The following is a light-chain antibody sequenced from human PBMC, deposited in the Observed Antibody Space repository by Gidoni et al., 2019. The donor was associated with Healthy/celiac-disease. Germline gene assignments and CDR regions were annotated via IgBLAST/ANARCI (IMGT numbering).Light chain of an antibody. Sequence: QSVLTQPPSASGNPGQRVTISCSGSSSNLGSNYVYWYQQLPGTAPKLLIYSNNQRPSGVPVLFSGSKSGTSASLAISGLRSEDEADYYCAAWDDSLSGHWVFGGGTKLTVL. CDR3: AAWDDSLSGHWV. V-gene: IGLV1-47*02. CDR2: SNN. CDR1: SSNLGSNY. J-gene: IGLJ3*02.